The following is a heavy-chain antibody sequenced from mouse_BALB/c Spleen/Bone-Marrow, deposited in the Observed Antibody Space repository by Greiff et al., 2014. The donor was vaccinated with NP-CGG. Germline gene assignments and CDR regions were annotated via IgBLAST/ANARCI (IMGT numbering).Heavy chain of an antibody. CDR1: GFTFSDYY. CDR2: ISDGGGYT. Sequence: EVKLMESGGGLVKPGGSLKLSCAASGFTFSDYYVYWARQTPEKRLEWVATISDGGGYTYYPDSVWGRFTISRDNAKNNLYLQMSSLKSEDTAMYYCARSGERYGAMDYWGQGTSVTVFS. J-gene: IGHJ4*01. CDR3: ARSGERYGAMDY. D-gene: IGHD2-10*02. V-gene: IGHV5-4*02.